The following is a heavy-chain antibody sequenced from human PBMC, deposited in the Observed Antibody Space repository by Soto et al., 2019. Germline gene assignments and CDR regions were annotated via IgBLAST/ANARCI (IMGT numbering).Heavy chain of an antibody. Sequence: EVQLVESGGGLVQPGRSLRLSCAASGFTFDDYAMNWVRQAPGKGLEWVSGISWNSGSIGYADSVKGRFTISRDNAKNSLYLQMNSMRAEDTALYYCAKEGGTTVLYYYYGMDVLGQGTTVTGSS. J-gene: IGHJ6*02. D-gene: IGHD1-7*01. CDR1: GFTFDDYA. CDR3: AKEGGTTVLYYYYGMDV. V-gene: IGHV3-9*01. CDR2: ISWNSGSI.